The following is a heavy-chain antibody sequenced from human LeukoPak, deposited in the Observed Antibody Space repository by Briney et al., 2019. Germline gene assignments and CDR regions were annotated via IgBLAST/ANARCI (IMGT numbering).Heavy chain of an antibody. V-gene: IGHV1-18*01. J-gene: IGHJ4*02. CDR2: ISAYNGNT. Sequence: ASVKVSCKASGYTFTSYGISWVRQAPGQGLEWMGWISAYNGNTNYAQKLQGRVTMTTDTSTSTACMELRSLRSDDTAVYYCARDPYNWNDEEYFDYWGQGTLVTVSS. CDR3: ARDPYNWNDEEYFDY. CDR1: GYTFTSYG. D-gene: IGHD1-20*01.